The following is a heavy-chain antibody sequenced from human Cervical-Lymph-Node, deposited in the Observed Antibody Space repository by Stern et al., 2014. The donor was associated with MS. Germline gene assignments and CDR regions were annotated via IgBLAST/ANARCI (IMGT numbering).Heavy chain of an antibody. CDR2: IYYSGRN. D-gene: IGHD4-17*01. J-gene: IGHJ4*02. Sequence: QLQLQESGPGLVKPSETLSLTCTVSGDSINSGDFHWSWVRQSPGKGLEWIGDIYYSGRNYNNPSLKSRVTMSIDTSTNQFSLNLTSVTAADTALYFCARMKTGLRENRGFDFWGQGTQVTVSS. CDR3: ARMKTGLRENRGFDF. V-gene: IGHV4-30-4*01. CDR1: GDSINSGDFH.